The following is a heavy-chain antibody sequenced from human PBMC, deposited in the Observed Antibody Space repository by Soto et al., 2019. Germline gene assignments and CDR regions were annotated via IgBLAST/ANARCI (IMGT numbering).Heavy chain of an antibody. CDR1: GFTISSYG. J-gene: IGHJ4*02. CDR2: ISYDGSNK. CDR3: AKGSRGIRYFDWFERDEVPYFDY. Sequence: QVQLVESGGGVVQPGRSLRLSCAASGFTISSYGMHWVRQAPGKGLEWVAVISYDGSNKYYADSVKGRFTISRDNSKNTLYLQMNSLRAEDTAVYYCAKGSRGIRYFDWFERDEVPYFDYWGQGTLVTVSS. V-gene: IGHV3-30*18. D-gene: IGHD3-9*01.